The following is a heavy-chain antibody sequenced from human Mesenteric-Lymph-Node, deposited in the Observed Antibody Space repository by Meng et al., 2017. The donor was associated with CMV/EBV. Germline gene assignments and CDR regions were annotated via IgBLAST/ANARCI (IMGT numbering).Heavy chain of an antibody. J-gene: IGHJ4*02. CDR1: GGSISSGGYY. D-gene: IGHD4-23*01. CDR2: IYYSGST. CDR3: ARDSGYGGSDY. Sequence: CTVSGGSISSGGYYWSWIRQHPGKDLEWIGYIYYSGSTYYNPSLESRVTISVDTSKNRFSLKLSSVTAADTAVYYCARDSGYGGSDYWGQGTLVTVSS. V-gene: IGHV4-31*03.